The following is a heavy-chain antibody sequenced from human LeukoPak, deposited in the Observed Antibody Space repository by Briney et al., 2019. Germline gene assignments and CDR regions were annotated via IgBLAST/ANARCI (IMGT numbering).Heavy chain of an antibody. CDR3: ARWHQLALDY. CDR2: ISISGSYI. V-gene: IGHV3-21*01. CDR1: GFTFSAYS. J-gene: IGHJ4*02. Sequence: RGSLRLSCAASGFTFSAYSMNWVRQAPGKGLEWVSSISISGSYIYYADSVKGRFIISRDNAKNSLYLQMYSLRAEDTAVYYCARWHQLALDYWGQGTLVTVSP. D-gene: IGHD6-13*01.